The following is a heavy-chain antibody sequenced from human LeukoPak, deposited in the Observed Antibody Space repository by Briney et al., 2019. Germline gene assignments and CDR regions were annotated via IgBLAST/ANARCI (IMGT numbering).Heavy chain of an antibody. CDR2: IRYDGSNK. Sequence: GGSLRLSCAASGFTFSNYGMHWVRQAPGKGLEWVAFIRYDGSNKYYADSVKGRFTISRDSSKNTLFLQMNSLRAEDTAVYYCAEGRYYNILTGYYVRRGLDYWGQGTLVTVSS. D-gene: IGHD3-9*01. V-gene: IGHV3-30*02. J-gene: IGHJ4*02. CDR1: GFTFSNYG. CDR3: AEGRYYNILTGYYVRRGLDY.